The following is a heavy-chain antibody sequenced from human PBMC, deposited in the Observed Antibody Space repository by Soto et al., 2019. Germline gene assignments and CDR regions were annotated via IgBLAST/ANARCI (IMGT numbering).Heavy chain of an antibody. J-gene: IGHJ6*02. CDR1: GGSISSYY. Sequence: SETLSLTCTVSGGSISSYYWSWIRQPPGKGLEWIGYIYYSGSTYYNPSLKSRVTISVDTSKNQFSLKLSSVTAADTAVYYCARDQHHYYGSGRMRYYYGMDVWGQGTTVTVSS. CDR3: ARDQHHYYGSGRMRYYYGMDV. D-gene: IGHD3-10*01. V-gene: IGHV4-30-4*01. CDR2: IYYSGST.